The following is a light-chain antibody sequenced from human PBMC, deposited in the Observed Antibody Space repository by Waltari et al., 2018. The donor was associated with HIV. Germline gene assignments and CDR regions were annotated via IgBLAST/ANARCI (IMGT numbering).Light chain of an antibody. CDR3: QQSFSTPWT. J-gene: IGKJ1*01. Sequence: DIKMTPSPSSLSAYMGNRISINCRASQAKKTYLKWYAHKPGEAPKLLIFDATRLHTGVTSRFRGTGSGTHFTLTISSLQPEDSGTYYCQQSFSTPWTFGQGTKV. CDR1: QAKKTY. CDR2: DAT. V-gene: IGKV1-39*01.